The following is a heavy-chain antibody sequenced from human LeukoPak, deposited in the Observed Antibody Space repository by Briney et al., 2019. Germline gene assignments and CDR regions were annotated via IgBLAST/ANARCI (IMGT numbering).Heavy chain of an antibody. CDR1: GGSISSYY. CDR3: ARLGSSSGWFDP. D-gene: IGHD6-6*01. V-gene: IGHV4-4*07. CDR2: IYTSGST. Sequence: SETLSLTCTVSGGSISSYYWSWIRQPAGKGLEWIGRIYTSGSTNYNPSLKSRVPMSVDTSKNQFSLKLSSVTAADTAVYYCARLGSSSGWFDPWGQGTLVTVSS. J-gene: IGHJ5*02.